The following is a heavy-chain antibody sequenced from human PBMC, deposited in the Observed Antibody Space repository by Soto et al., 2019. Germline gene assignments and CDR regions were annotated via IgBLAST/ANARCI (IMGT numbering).Heavy chain of an antibody. Sequence: GGSLRLSCAASGFTFSSYEMNWVRQAPGKGLEWVSYISSSGSTIYYADSVKGRFTISRDNAKNSLYLQMNSLRAEDTAVYYCARDLKWELPDAFDIWGQGTMVTVSS. D-gene: IGHD1-26*01. CDR2: ISSSGSTI. V-gene: IGHV3-48*03. CDR1: GFTFSSYE. J-gene: IGHJ3*02. CDR3: ARDLKWELPDAFDI.